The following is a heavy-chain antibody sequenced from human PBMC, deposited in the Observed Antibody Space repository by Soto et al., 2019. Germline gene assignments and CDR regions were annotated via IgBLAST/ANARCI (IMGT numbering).Heavy chain of an antibody. D-gene: IGHD6-19*01. J-gene: IGHJ4*02. CDR2: IYWDDDK. Sequence: QITLKESGPTLVKPTQTLTLTCTFSGFSLSSTRVAVGWIRQPPGKALEWLALIYWDDDKRYSPFLKSRLTITKDTSKNLVVLTMSNMDPVDTARYYCAHIVVAGLGYYFDYWGQGTLVTVSS. CDR3: AHIVVAGLGYYFDY. CDR1: GFSLSSTRVA. V-gene: IGHV2-5*02.